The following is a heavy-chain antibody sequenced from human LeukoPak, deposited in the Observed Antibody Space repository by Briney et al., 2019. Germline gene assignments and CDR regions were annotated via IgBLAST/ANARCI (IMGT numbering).Heavy chain of an antibody. J-gene: IGHJ4*02. D-gene: IGHD2-2*01. CDR1: GFTFTTYC. Sequence: PGGSLRLSCAASGFTFTTYCMSWVRQAPGKGLEWVSYISSSGSTIYYADSVKGRFTISRDNAKNSLYLQMNSLRAEDTAVYYCAREGLQYQLLGGFDYWGQGTLVTVSS. V-gene: IGHV3-48*04. CDR3: AREGLQYQLLGGFDY. CDR2: ISSSGSTI.